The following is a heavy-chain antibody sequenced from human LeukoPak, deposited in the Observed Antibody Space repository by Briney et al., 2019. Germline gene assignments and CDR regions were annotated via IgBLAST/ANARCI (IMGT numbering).Heavy chain of an antibody. Sequence: SESLSLACTVSGGSIRTYYGSWIRQPPGKGLEWIGYIYYSGSTNYNPSLKSRVTISVDTSKNQFSLKPSSVTVADRAVYYCVRGSRDVVLYRGQGTLVTVSS. CDR2: IYYSGST. J-gene: IGHJ4*02. D-gene: IGHD2-8*01. CDR1: GGSIRTYY. V-gene: IGHV4-59*12. CDR3: VRGSRDVVLY.